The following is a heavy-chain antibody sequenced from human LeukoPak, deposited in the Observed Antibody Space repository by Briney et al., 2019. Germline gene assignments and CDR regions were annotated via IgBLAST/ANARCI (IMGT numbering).Heavy chain of an antibody. CDR2: INHRGST. CDR3: ARDAPGRAVAGNDY. CDR1: GGSFSGYY. Sequence: PSETLSLTRAVYGGSFSGYYWSWIRHPAWKRLEWIGEINHRGSTNYNPSLKSRVTISVDTSKNQFSLKLSSVTAADTAVYYCARDAPGRAVAGNDYWGQGTLVTVSS. J-gene: IGHJ4*02. D-gene: IGHD6-19*01. V-gene: IGHV4-34*01.